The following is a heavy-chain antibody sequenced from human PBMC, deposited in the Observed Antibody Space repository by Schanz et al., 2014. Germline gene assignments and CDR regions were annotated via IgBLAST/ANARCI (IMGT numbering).Heavy chain of an antibody. CDR3: ARPPHDSSGYYPFDY. D-gene: IGHD3-22*01. Sequence: VQLVESGGGLVKPGGSLRLSCAASGFTFSSYAMSWVRQAPGKGLEWVSGFDAHDGRAYYADSAKGRFTISRDNAENTLYLQMNSLRAEDTAVYYCARPPHDSSGYYPFDYWGQGTLVTVSS. CDR1: GFTFSSYA. V-gene: IGHV3-23*04. J-gene: IGHJ4*02. CDR2: FDAHDGRA.